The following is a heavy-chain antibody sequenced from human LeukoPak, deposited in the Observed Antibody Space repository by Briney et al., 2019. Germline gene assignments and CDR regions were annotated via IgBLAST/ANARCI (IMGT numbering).Heavy chain of an antibody. D-gene: IGHD3-10*01. CDR2: IYHSGRT. Sequence: SQTLSLTCTVSGGSISSGGYYWSWIRQPPGKGLEWIGSIYHSGRTYDNPSLKSRVTISVDTSKNQFSLKLSSVTAADTAVYYCARSSGSYLDYWGQGTLVTVSS. CDR1: GGSISSGGYY. V-gene: IGHV4-30-2*01. J-gene: IGHJ4*02. CDR3: ARSSGSYLDY.